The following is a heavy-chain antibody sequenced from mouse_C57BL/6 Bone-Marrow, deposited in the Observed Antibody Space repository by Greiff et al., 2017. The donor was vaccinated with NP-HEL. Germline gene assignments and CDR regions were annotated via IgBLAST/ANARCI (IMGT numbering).Heavy chain of an antibody. Sequence: QVQLQQSGAELVRPGASVTLSCKASGYTFTDYEMHWVKQTPVHGLEWIGAIDPETGGTAYNQKFKGKAILTADKSSSTAYMELSSLTSEDSAVYYCTRKPPMYYCSSEDDYWGQGTTLTVSS. CDR2: IDPETGGT. J-gene: IGHJ2*01. D-gene: IGHD1-1*01. V-gene: IGHV1-15*01. CDR3: TRKPPMYYCSSEDDY. CDR1: GYTFTDYE.